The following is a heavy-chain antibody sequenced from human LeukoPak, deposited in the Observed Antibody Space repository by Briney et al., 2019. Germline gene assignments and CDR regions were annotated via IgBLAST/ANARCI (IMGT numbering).Heavy chain of an antibody. D-gene: IGHD3-22*01. V-gene: IGHV4-39*01. Sequence: PSETLSLTCTVSGGSISSSSYYGGWIRQPPGKGLEWIGSINYSGSTYYNPSLKSRVTISVDTSKNQFSLKLSSVTAADTAVYYCARTDSSGYYYESYYFDYWGQGTLVTVSS. CDR1: GGSISSSSYY. J-gene: IGHJ4*02. CDR2: INYSGST. CDR3: ARTDSSGYYYESYYFDY.